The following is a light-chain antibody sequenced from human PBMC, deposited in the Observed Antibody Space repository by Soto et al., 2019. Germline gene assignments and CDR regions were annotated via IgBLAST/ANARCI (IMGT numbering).Light chain of an antibody. CDR2: GAS. J-gene: IGKJ1*01. Sequence: EIVLTQSPGTLSLSPGERATLSCRASQSVSSNKLAWYQQKPGQAPRLLIYGASGRATGIPDRFSGSGSGTDFTLTISRLEPEDCAVYYCQVFDGSLWTFGHGTKVEIK. CDR3: QVFDGSLWT. V-gene: IGKV3-20*01. CDR1: QSVSSNK.